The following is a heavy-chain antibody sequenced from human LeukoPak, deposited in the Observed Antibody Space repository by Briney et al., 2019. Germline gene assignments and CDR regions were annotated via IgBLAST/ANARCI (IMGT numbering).Heavy chain of an antibody. J-gene: IGHJ4*02. CDR3: ARVWSDCSYTNCYISEY. CDR1: GFTFSSYS. Sequence: GGSLRLSCAASGFTFSSYSMNWVRQAPGERLEWVSSICSSSVFIYYADAVKGRFTISRDDAKNSLFLQMNGLRAEDTAVYYCARVWSDCSYTNCYISEYWGQGTLVTVSS. V-gene: IGHV3-21*01. CDR2: ICSSSVFI. D-gene: IGHD2-2*02.